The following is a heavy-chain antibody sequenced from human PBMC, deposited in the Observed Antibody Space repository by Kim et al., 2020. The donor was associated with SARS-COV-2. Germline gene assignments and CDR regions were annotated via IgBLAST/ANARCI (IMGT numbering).Heavy chain of an antibody. Sequence: ASVKVSCKASGYTFTSDGISWVRQAPGQGLEWMGWTSANNDKTNYAQKFQGRVTMTTDTSTSTAYMELRSLTSDDTAVYYCARDLGYCTTTGCIRNWFDPWGQGTLVTVYS. CDR1: GYTFTSDG. CDR2: TSANNDKT. J-gene: IGHJ5*02. V-gene: IGHV1-18*04. D-gene: IGHD2-2*03. CDR3: ARDLGYCTTTGCIRNWFDP.